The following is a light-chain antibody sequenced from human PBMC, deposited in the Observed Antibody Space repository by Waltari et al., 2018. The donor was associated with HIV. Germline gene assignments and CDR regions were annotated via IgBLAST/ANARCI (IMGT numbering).Light chain of an antibody. CDR3: MQALQTPLT. Sequence: DIVMTQSPLSLPVTPGEPASISCRSSQSLPHSNGYNYLDWYLQKPGQSPQLLIYLGSNLASGVPDRVMASRSGTDSTLKISRVEAGDVGVYYCMQALQTPLTFGQGTKVEIK. CDR2: LGS. J-gene: IGKJ1*01. V-gene: IGKV2-28*01. CDR1: QSLPHSNGYNY.